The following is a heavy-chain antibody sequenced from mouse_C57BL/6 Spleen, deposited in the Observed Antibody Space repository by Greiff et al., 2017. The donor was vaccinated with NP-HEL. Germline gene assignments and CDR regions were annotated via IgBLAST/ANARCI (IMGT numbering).Heavy chain of an antibody. J-gene: IGHJ1*03. Sequence: VQLQQPGAELVKPGASVKMSCKASGYTFTDYYMHWVKQSHGKSLEWIGYIYPNNGGNGYNQKFKGKATLTVDKSSSTAYMELRSLTSEDSAVYYCARSARLLRYFDVWGTGTTVTVSS. CDR1: GYTFTDYY. V-gene: IGHV1-34*01. CDR2: IYPNNGGN. D-gene: IGHD2-3*01. CDR3: ARSARLLRYFDV.